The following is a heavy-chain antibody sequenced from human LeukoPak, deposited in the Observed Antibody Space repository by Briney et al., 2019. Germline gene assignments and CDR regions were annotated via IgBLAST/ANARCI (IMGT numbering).Heavy chain of an antibody. D-gene: IGHD6-19*01. CDR3: VRGGSGWFNSLDP. Sequence: ASVKVSCKASGYSFTAYYIFWVRQAPGQGLEWMGWVKPSSGDAKSAQKFQDRVTITRDSSINTVYMEVTRLTSDDTALYYCVRGGSGWFNSLDPWGQGTLVTVSS. CDR1: GYSFTAYY. J-gene: IGHJ5*02. V-gene: IGHV1-2*02. CDR2: VKPSSGDA.